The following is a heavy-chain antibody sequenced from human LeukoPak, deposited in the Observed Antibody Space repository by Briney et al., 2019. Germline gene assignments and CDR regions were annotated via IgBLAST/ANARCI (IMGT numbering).Heavy chain of an antibody. V-gene: IGHV4-34*01. J-gene: IGHJ5*02. CDR1: GGSFSGYY. Sequence: SETLSLTCAVYGGSFSGYYWSWIRQPPGKGLEWIGEINHSGSTNYNPSLKNRVTISVDTSKNQFSLKLSSVTAADTAVYYCARYCSSTSCYDWFDPWGQGTLVTVSS. CDR3: ARYCSSTSCYDWFDP. CDR2: INHSGST. D-gene: IGHD2-2*01.